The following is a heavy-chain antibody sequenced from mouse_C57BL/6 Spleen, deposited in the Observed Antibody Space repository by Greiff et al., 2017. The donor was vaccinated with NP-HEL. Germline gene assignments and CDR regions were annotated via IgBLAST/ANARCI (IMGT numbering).Heavy chain of an antibody. CDR3: ARGAYDYAFDY. CDR1: GYTFTSYW. J-gene: IGHJ2*01. Sequence: QVQLQQPGAELVRPGSSVKLSCKASGYTFTSYWMHWVKQRPIQGLEWIGNIDPSDSETHYNQKFKDKATLPVDKSSSTAYMQLSSLTSEDSAVYYCARGAYDYAFDYWGQGTTLTVSS. CDR2: IDPSDSET. D-gene: IGHD2-4*01. V-gene: IGHV1-52*01.